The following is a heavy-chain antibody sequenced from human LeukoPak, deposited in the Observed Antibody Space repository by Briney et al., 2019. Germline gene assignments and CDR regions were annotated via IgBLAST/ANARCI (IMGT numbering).Heavy chain of an antibody. CDR1: GFTFSSYA. Sequence: GGSLRLSCAASGFTFSSYAMSWVRQAPGKGLEWVSAISGSGGSTYYADSVKGRFTISRDNSKNSLYLQMNSLRAEDTAVYYCARGQPYSSSSFYGTDVWGQGTTVTVSS. V-gene: IGHV3-23*01. CDR2: ISGSGGST. D-gene: IGHD6-6*01. CDR3: ARGQPYSSSSFYGTDV. J-gene: IGHJ6*02.